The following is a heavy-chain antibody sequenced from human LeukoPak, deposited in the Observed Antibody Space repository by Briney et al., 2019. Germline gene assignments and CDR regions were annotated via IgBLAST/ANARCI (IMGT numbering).Heavy chain of an antibody. CDR1: GGSISSYY. CDR2: IYASGST. D-gene: IGHD3-3*01. V-gene: IGHV4-4*07. Sequence: SETLSLTCTVSGGSISSYYWSWIRQPAGKGLEWIGRIYASGSTNYNPSLKYRVTITTDTSKNQLSLKLSSVTAADTAVYYCAGAPAGSLEWLSPFDYWGQGTLVTVSS. CDR3: AGAPAGSLEWLSPFDY. J-gene: IGHJ4*02.